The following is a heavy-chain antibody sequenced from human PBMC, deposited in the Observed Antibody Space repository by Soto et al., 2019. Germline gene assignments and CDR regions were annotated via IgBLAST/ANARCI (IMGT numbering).Heavy chain of an antibody. D-gene: IGHD5-12*01. V-gene: IGHV1-2*02. CDR3: AKGGAIVAAGTRVYLFNAIDV. CDR1: GYTFTGYY. J-gene: IGHJ6*02. CDR2: INPNSGDT. Sequence: KVSCTASGYTFTGYYVHWMRQAPGQGLEGRGWINPNSGDTYLAQRFQGRVTLNRDTSIGTAYIELRGLKSDDTAQYYCAKGGAIVAAGTRVYLFNAIDVWGPGSTVHVSS.